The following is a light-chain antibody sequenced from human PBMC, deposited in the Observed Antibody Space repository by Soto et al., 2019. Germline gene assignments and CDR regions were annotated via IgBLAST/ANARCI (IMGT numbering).Light chain of an antibody. CDR3: QHRSSWPLT. V-gene: IGKV3-11*01. CDR1: HSVSNY. CDR2: DAS. Sequence: EIVLTQSPATLSLSPGERATLSCRASHSVSNYLAWYQQKPGQAPRLLIYDASNRATGIPARFSGSGSGTDFTLTISSLEPEDFAVYYCQHRSSWPLTFGGGTKVEIK. J-gene: IGKJ4*01.